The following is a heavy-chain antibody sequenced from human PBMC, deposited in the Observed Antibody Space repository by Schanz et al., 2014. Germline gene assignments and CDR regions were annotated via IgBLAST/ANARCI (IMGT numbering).Heavy chain of an antibody. CDR1: GYMFDTYG. V-gene: IGHV7-4-1*02. J-gene: IGHJ4*02. D-gene: IGHD7-27*01. CDR2: INTNTGNP. Sequence: QVRLVQSGAELKMPGATVKVSCKATGYMFDTYGFAWVRQAPGQGLEWMGWINTNTGNPTYAQGFTGRFVFSLDTSVSTAYLQISFLKADDTAVFFCARGEANWGQYWGQGTLVTVSS. CDR3: ARGEANWGQY.